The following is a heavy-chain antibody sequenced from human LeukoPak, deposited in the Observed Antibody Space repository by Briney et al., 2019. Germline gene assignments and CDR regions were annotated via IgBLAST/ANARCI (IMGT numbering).Heavy chain of an antibody. V-gene: IGHV3-23*01. CDR1: GFTFSTYG. Sequence: GGSLRLSCAASGFTFSTYGMTWVRQAPGKGLEWVSAIGGSGYSTYYADSVKGRFTISRDDSKNTLFLQMNSLKTEDTAVYYCTTHYTYYGSGSPLGWGQGTLVTVSS. CDR2: IGGSGYST. D-gene: IGHD3-10*01. CDR3: TTHYTYYGSGSPLG. J-gene: IGHJ4*02.